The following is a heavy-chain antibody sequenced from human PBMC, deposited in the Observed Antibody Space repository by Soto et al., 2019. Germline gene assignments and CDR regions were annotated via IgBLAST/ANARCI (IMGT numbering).Heavy chain of an antibody. CDR3: ARPSNNYVAY. CDR2: INPCDSET. D-gene: IGHD3-16*01. J-gene: IGHJ4*02. CDR1: GYSFGNYW. Sequence: PGESLKISCRASGYSFGNYWIGWVRQMPGKGLDWMAIINPCDSETRYSPSFQGQVTISAXXXIXXXYXQWXXLXASDTAMYFCARPSNNYVAYWGQGALVTVSS. V-gene: IGHV5-51*01.